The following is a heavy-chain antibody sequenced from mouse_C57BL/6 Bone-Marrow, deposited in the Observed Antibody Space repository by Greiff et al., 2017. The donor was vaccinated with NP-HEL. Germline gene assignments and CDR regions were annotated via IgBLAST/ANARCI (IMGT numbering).Heavy chain of an antibody. V-gene: IGHV1-55*01. J-gene: IGHJ4*01. Sequence: QVQLQQPGAELVKPGASVKMSCKASGYTFTSYWITWVKQRPGQGLEWIGDIYPGSGSTNYTEKFQSKATLTVDTSSSTAYMQLSSLTSEDSAVYDCSRRGAYDGYYAMDYWGQGTSVTVSA. CDR1: GYTFTSYW. CDR2: IYPGSGST. CDR3: SRRGAYDGYYAMDY. D-gene: IGHD2-3*01.